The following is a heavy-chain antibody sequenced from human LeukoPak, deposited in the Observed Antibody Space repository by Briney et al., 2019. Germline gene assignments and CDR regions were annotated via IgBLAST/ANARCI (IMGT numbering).Heavy chain of an antibody. V-gene: IGHV1-69*05. J-gene: IGHJ5*02. CDR3: ARHPWERFGALSYWIDA. CDR2: IIPIFGTT. CDR1: GGTFSSYA. Sequence: SVKVSCKASGGTFSSYAISWVRQAPGQGLEWMGRIIPIFGTTNYAQKFQGRVTITTDESTSTAYMELSSLRSEDTALYYCARHPWERFGALSYWIDAWGQGTLVTVSS. D-gene: IGHD3-16*01.